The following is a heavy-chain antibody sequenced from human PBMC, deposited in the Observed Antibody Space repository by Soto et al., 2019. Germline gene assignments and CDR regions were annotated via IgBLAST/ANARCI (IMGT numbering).Heavy chain of an antibody. Sequence: PGGSLRLSCAASGFTFSSYAMSWVRQAPGKGLEWVSAISCSGGSTYYADSVKGRFTISRDNSKNTLDLQMNSLRAEDTAVYYCAKGSSSRPRGWGAFDIWGQGTMVTVSS. D-gene: IGHD6-13*01. J-gene: IGHJ3*02. CDR3: AKGSSSRPRGWGAFDI. V-gene: IGHV3-23*01. CDR2: ISCSGGST. CDR1: GFTFSSYA.